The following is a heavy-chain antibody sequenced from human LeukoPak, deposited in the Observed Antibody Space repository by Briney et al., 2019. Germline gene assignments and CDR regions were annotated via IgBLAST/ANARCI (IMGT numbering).Heavy chain of an antibody. CDR2: IYTSGSN. Sequence: SETLSLTCTVAGCTISTYYWSWIRQPAGKGLEWIGRIYTSGSNNYNHSLKSGVTMSVDTSKNEYSLKLSSVTDAEAAVYCCSRETVAGLFDYWGQGTLVTVSS. D-gene: IGHD6-19*01. CDR3: SRETVAGLFDY. J-gene: IGHJ4*02. V-gene: IGHV4-4*07. CDR1: GCTISTYY.